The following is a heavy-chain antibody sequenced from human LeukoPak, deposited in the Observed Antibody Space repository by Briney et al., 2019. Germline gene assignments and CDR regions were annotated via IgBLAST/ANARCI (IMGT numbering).Heavy chain of an antibody. Sequence: GGSLRLSCSASGFTFSSYAIYWVRQAPGKRLEYASSISSNGAGTLYADSVKGRFTISRDNSRNTLYLQMSSLRPEDTAVYYCARSIAAAGTGWFDPWGQGTLVTVSS. V-gene: IGHV3-64D*09. CDR3: ARSIAAAGTGWFDP. CDR1: GFTFSSYA. CDR2: ISSNGAGT. J-gene: IGHJ5*02. D-gene: IGHD6-13*01.